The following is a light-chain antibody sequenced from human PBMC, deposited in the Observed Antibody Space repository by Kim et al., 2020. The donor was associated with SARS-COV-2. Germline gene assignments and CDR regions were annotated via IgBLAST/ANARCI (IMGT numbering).Light chain of an antibody. CDR3: QQYNNWPFT. CDR2: GAS. V-gene: IGKV3-15*01. CDR1: QSINDK. J-gene: IGKJ2*01. Sequence: EIVMTQSPVNMSVSPGERAIVSCRASQSINDKLGWYQQKPGQAPRLLIYGASTRATGIPARFGGSGSGTEFTLTISSLQSEDFAVYYCQQYNNWPFTFGQGTKLEI.